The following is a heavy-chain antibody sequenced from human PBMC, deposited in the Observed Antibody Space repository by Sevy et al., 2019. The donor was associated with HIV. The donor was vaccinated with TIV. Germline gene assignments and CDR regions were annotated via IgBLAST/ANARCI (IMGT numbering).Heavy chain of an antibody. J-gene: IGHJ3*02. D-gene: IGHD3-16*02. CDR2: ISSSSSTI. V-gene: IGHV3-48*02. Sequence: GGSLRLSCAASGFTFSSYSMIWVRQAPGKGLEWVSYISSSSSTIYYADSVKGRFTISRDNAKNSLYLQMNSLRDEDTAVYYCAREDSLITFGGVIVRGAFDIWGQGTMVTVSS. CDR1: GFTFSSYS. CDR3: AREDSLITFGGVIVRGAFDI.